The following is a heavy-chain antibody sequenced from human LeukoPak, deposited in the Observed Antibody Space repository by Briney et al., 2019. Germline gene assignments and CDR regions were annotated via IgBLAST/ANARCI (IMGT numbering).Heavy chain of an antibody. D-gene: IGHD5-12*01. CDR3: ARHVDNHWFDP. J-gene: IGHJ5*02. V-gene: IGHV5-51*01. Sequence: GESLKISCKGSGYIFVSYWIAWVRQMPGKGLEWMGIIYPGDSDTRYIPSFQGQVTISADKSISTAYLQWSSLKASDTAMYYCARHVDNHWFDPWGQGTLVTVSS. CDR1: GYIFVSYW. CDR2: IYPGDSDT.